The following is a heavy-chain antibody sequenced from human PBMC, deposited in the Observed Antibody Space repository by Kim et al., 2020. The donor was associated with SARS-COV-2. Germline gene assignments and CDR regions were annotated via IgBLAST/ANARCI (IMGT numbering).Heavy chain of an antibody. CDR1: GGSISSSSYY. J-gene: IGHJ4*02. CDR3: ASLYSSEFDY. Sequence: SETLSLTCTVSGGSISSSSYYWGWIRQPPGKGLEWIGSIYYSGSTYYNPSLKSRVTISVDTSKNQFSLKLSSVTAADTAVYYCASLYSSEFDYWGQETLVTVSS. CDR2: IYYSGST. V-gene: IGHV4-39*01. D-gene: IGHD6-19*01.